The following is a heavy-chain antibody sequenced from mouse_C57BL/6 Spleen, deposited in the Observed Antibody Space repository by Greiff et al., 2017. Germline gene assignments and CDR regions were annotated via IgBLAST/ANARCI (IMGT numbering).Heavy chain of an antibody. CDR2: IDPANGNT. CDR3: AIYYDYDGWFAY. CDR1: GFNIKNTY. D-gene: IGHD2-4*01. Sequence: VHVKQSVAELVRPGASVKLSCTASGFNIKNTYMHWVKQRPEQGLEWIGRIDPANGNTKYAPKFQGKATITADTSSNTAYLQLSSLTSEDTAIYYCAIYYDYDGWFAYWGQGTLVTVSA. V-gene: IGHV14-3*01. J-gene: IGHJ3*01.